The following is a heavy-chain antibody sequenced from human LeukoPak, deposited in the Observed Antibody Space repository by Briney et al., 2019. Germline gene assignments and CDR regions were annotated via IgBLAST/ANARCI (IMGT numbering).Heavy chain of an antibody. Sequence: SQTLSLTCTVSNVSISSGSHYWNWIRQPAGKGLEWVGRIYAGGRSNYNPSLRSRVTISVDTSKNQFSLRLSSVTATDTGVYYCASDHSGWLGLGYWGQGTLVSVSS. CDR1: NVSISSGSHY. CDR3: ASDHSGWLGLGY. V-gene: IGHV4-61*02. D-gene: IGHD6-19*01. CDR2: IYAGGRS. J-gene: IGHJ4*02.